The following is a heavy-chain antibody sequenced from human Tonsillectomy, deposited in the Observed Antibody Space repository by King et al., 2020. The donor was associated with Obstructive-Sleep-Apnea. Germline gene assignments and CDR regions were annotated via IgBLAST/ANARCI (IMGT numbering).Heavy chain of an antibody. CDR1: GGSFSPFY. D-gene: IGHD3-3*01. CDR2: VHHSAGT. J-gene: IGHJ6*02. Sequence: VQLQQWGAGLFKPSETLSLTCGVSGGSFSPFYWSWIRQSPGKGPEWLGDVHHSAGTRLNPSLKRRITLSVATANNQISLWLTSVTAADTAIYYCASQSDLWRGREMYYYYGLNVWGQGTTVTVSS. CDR3: ASQSDLWRGREMYYYYGLNV. V-gene: IGHV4-34*01.